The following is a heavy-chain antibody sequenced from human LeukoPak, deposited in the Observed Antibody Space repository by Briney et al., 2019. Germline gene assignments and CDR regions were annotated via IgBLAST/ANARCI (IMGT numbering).Heavy chain of an antibody. J-gene: IGHJ6*02. D-gene: IGHD3-16*01. CDR2: INPNSGGT. Sequence: ASVKVSCKASGYTFTGYYMHWVRQAPGQGLEWMGRINPNSGGTNYAQKFQGRVTMTRDTSISTAYMELSRLRFDDTAVYYCARVGEDGDYYYYGMDVWGQGTTVTVSS. V-gene: IGHV1-2*06. CDR1: GYTFTGYY. CDR3: ARVGEDGDYYYYGMDV.